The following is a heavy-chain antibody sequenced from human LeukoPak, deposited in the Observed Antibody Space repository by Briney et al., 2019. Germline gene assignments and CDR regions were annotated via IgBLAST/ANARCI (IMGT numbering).Heavy chain of an antibody. CDR2: ISSSSSYI. J-gene: IGHJ4*02. CDR1: GFTFSSYS. V-gene: IGHV3-21*01. Sequence: PGGSLRLSCAASGFTFSSYSMNWVRQAPGKGLEWVSSISSSSSYIYYADSVKGRFTISRDNSKNTLYLQMNSLRAEDTAVYYCARGITYYYDSSGYYYELPRDYWGQGTLVTVSS. D-gene: IGHD3-22*01. CDR3: ARGITYYYDSSGYYYELPRDY.